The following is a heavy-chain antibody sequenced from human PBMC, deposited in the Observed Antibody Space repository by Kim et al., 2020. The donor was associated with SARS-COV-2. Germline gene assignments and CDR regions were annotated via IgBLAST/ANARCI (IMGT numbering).Heavy chain of an antibody. D-gene: IGHD2-2*01. Sequence: SETLSLTCGVYSGSFSGHYWSWIRRHPGKELEWIGKIHESGSTNYNPSLKRRATISIDTSKNQFSLKLSSLTAADTGFYYCSRGRAGVVPALMLGFGPHYDYCIMDFWGHGTTVTVPT. CDR3: SRGRAGVVPALMLGFGPHYDYCIMDF. CDR2: IHESGST. V-gene: IGHV4-34*01. J-gene: IGHJ6*01. CDR1: SGSFSGHY.